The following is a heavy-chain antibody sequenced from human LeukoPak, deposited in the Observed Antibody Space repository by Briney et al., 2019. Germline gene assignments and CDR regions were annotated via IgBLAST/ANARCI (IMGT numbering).Heavy chain of an antibody. V-gene: IGHV4-39*01. CDR1: GGSISSSSYY. J-gene: IGHJ4*02. D-gene: IGHD1-26*01. CDR2: IYYSGST. Sequence: SETLSLTCTVSGGSISSSSYYWGWIRQPPGKGLEWIGSIYYSGSTYYNPSLKSRVTISVDTSKNQFSLKLSSVTAADTAMYYCARPHAGSARGHFDYWGQGTLVTVSS. CDR3: ARPHAGSARGHFDY.